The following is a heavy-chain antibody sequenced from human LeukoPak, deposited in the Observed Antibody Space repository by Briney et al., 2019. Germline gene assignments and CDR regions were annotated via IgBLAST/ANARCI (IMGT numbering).Heavy chain of an antibody. CDR2: MNPNSGNT. D-gene: IGHD3-3*01. Sequence: ASVKVSCKASGHTFTSYDINWVRQATGQGLEWMGWMNPNSGNTAYAQKFQGRVTITRNTSISTAYMELSSLRSEDTAVYYCARGDYDFWSGYQIPLVYWGQGTLVTVSS. V-gene: IGHV1-8*03. J-gene: IGHJ4*02. CDR1: GHTFTSYD. CDR3: ARGDYDFWSGYQIPLVY.